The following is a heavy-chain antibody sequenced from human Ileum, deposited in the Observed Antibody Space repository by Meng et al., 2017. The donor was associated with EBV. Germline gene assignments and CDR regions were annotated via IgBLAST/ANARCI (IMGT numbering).Heavy chain of an antibody. Sequence: QVQLEEAGPGLGKPSETLSLTCSVSGGSVSSGGNYWSWIRQPPGKGLEWIGYIYNSGSTNYNPSLKSRVTISVDTSKNQFSLKLSSVTAADTAVYYCARDGYSSGSDWCQGTLVTVSS. CDR1: GGSVSSGGNY. D-gene: IGHD6-19*01. CDR2: IYNSGST. J-gene: IGHJ4*02. V-gene: IGHV4-61*08. CDR3: ARDGYSSGSD.